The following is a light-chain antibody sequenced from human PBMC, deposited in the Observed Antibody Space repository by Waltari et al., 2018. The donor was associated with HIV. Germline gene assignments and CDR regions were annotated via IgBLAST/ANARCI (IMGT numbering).Light chain of an antibody. CDR3: QSTDRSGSYII. V-gene: IGLV3-25*03. CDR2: KDS. Sequence: SYELTHPPSLSVSPGQPARITCSGDALSMQYGYWYQQKPGQAPVLVIYKDSERSSGIPERFSGSSSGTTVTLTISGAQAEDEAAYFCQSTDRSGSYIIFGGGTKLTVL. CDR1: ALSMQY. J-gene: IGLJ2*01.